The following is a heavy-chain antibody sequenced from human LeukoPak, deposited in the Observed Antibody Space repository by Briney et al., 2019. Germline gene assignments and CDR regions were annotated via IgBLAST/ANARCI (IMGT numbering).Heavy chain of an antibody. Sequence: SQTLSLTCTVSGGSISSGGYYWSWIRQPPGKGLEWIGYIYHSGSTNYNPSLTSRVAIAVDTSKNHFSLKLSSVTAADTAVYYCARHHSTNYVGAFDIWGPGTMVTVSS. CDR2: IYHSGST. D-gene: IGHD4-11*01. CDR1: GGSISSGGYY. CDR3: ARHHSTNYVGAFDI. V-gene: IGHV4-30-2*01. J-gene: IGHJ3*02.